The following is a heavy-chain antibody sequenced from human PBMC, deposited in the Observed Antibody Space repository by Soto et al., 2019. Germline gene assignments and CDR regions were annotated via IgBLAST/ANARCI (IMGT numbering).Heavy chain of an antibody. CDR1: GYTFTGYY. Sequence: ASVKVSCKASGYTFTGYYMHWVRQAPGQGLEWMGGINPNSGGTNYAQKFQGRVTMTRDTSISTAYMELSRLRSDDTAVYYCARVKLVVPAAIAYWGQGTLVTVSS. CDR3: ARVKLVVPAAIAY. CDR2: INPNSGGT. V-gene: IGHV1-2*02. J-gene: IGHJ4*02. D-gene: IGHD2-2*02.